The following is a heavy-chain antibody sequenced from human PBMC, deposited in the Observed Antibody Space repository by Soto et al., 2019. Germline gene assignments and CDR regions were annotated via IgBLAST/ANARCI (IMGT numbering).Heavy chain of an antibody. CDR3: ARDSPRRIAAAGTTWFDP. CDR2: IIPILGIA. CDR1: GGTFSSYT. Sequence: GASVKVSCKASGGTFSSYTIIWVRQAPGQGLEWMGRIIPILGIANYAQKFQGRVTITADKSTSTAYMELSSLRSEDTAVYYCARDSPRRIAAAGTTWFDPWGQGTLVTVSS. J-gene: IGHJ5*02. V-gene: IGHV1-69*04. D-gene: IGHD6-13*01.